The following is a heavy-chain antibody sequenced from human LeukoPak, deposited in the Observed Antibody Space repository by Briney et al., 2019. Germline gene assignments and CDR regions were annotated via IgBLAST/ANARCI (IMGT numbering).Heavy chain of an antibody. D-gene: IGHD6-13*01. V-gene: IGHV4-59*01. CDR1: GGSISSYY. Sequence: SETLSLTCTVSGGSISSYYWSWIRQPPGKGLEWIGYIYYSGSTNYNLSLKSRVTISVDTSKNQFSLKLSSVTAADTAVYYCAREVLEIAAAGPYNNWFDPWGQGTLVTVSS. CDR2: IYYSGST. CDR3: AREVLEIAAAGPYNNWFDP. J-gene: IGHJ5*02.